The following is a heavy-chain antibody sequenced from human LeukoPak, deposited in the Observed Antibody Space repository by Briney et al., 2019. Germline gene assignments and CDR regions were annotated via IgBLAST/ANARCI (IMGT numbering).Heavy chain of an antibody. CDR3: ARHRLEYCTGGSCYPG. CDR2: LSYSGSI. CDR1: GGSISNSSHY. Sequence: PSETPSLTCTVPGGSISNSSHYWGWISQPPRNWLEWIGSLSYSGSIYYNPSLKSRVTISVDPSKNQFSLKLRSVTAADTAVYYCARHRLEYCTGGSCYPGWGQGTLVTVSS. V-gene: IGHV4-39*01. D-gene: IGHD2-15*01. J-gene: IGHJ4*02.